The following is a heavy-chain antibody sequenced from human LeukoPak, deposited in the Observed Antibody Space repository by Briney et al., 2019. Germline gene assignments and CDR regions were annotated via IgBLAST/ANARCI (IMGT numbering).Heavy chain of an antibody. V-gene: IGHV1-69*13. J-gene: IGHJ1*01. CDR3: ARDTPTTSTGIAGDEYFQH. Sequence: ASVKVSCKASGGTFSSYAISWVRQAPGQGPEWMGGIIPIFGTANYAQKFQGRVTITADESTSTAYMELSSLRSEDTAVYYCARDTPTTSTGIAGDEYFQHWGQGTLVTVSS. CDR1: GGTFSSYA. CDR2: IIPIFGTA. D-gene: IGHD1-26*01.